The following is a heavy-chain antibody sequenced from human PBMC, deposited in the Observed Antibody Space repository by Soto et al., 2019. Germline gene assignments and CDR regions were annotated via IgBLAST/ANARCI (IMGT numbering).Heavy chain of an antibody. CDR2: IWYDGSNK. CDR1: GFTFSSYG. V-gene: IGHV3-33*01. Sequence: SGGSLRLSCAASGFTFSSYGMHWVRQAPGKGLEWVAVIWYDGSNKYYADSVKGRFTISRDNSKNTLYLQMNSLRAEDTAVYYCAREADDILTGYYTFPPFDYWGQGTLVTVSS. J-gene: IGHJ4*02. CDR3: AREADDILTGYYTFPPFDY. D-gene: IGHD3-9*01.